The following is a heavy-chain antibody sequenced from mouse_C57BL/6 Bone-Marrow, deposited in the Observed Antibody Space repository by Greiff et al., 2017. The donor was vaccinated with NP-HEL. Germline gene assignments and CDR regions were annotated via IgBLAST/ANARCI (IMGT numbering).Heavy chain of an antibody. D-gene: IGHD2-2*01. CDR1: GYTFTSYW. Sequence: VQLKQPGAELVRPGTSVKLSCKASGYTFTSYWMHWVKQRPGQGLEWIGVIDPSDSYTNYNQKFKGKATLTVDTSSSTAYMQLSSLTSEDSAVYYCARGEDGYDSWYFDVWGTGTTVTVSS. CDR3: ARGEDGYDSWYFDV. CDR2: IDPSDSYT. V-gene: IGHV1-59*01. J-gene: IGHJ1*03.